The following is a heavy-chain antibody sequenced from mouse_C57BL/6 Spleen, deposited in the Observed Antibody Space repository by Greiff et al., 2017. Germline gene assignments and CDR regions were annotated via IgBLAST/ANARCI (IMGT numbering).Heavy chain of an antibody. D-gene: IGHD2-4*01. V-gene: IGHV7-3*01. CDR3: ARYMTGYDYDGYCDV. Sequence: EVQLVESGGGLVQPGGSLSLSCAASGFTFTDYYMSWVRQPPGKALEWLGLIRNKVNGYTTEYSASVKGRFTISRDNSPSILYLQMNALRAEYSATYYRARYMTGYDYDGYCDVWGTGTTVTVAS. J-gene: IGHJ1*03. CDR1: GFTFTDYY. CDR2: IRNKVNGYTT.